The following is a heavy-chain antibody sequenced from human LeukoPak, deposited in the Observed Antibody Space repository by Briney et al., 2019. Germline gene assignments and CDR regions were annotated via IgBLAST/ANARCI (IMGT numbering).Heavy chain of an antibody. CDR1: GYTFTGYY. D-gene: IGHD2-15*01. Sequence: GASVKVSCKASGYTFTGYYIHWVRQAPGQGLEWMGWINPNSGGTNYAQKFQGRVTMTRDTSISTAYMELSRLTSDDTAVYYCARDTRTSLVYYYMDVWGKGTTVTVSS. J-gene: IGHJ6*03. CDR2: INPNSGGT. V-gene: IGHV1-2*02. CDR3: ARDTRTSLVYYYMDV.